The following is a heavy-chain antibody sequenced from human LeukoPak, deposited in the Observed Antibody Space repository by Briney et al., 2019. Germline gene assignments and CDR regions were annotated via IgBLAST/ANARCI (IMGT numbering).Heavy chain of an antibody. D-gene: IGHD4-23*01. CDR2: SNSGGSST. CDR3: ARDLKSLVNDVFDM. Sequence: PGGSLRLSCAASGFTFKTYCMHWVRQAPGKGRVWASDSNSGGSSTCYADSVRGRFTISRDNAKNTLYLRMNSLRAEDTAVYYCARDLKSLVNDVFDMWGQGKMVTVSS. V-gene: IGHV3-74*01. J-gene: IGHJ3*02. CDR1: GFTFKTYC.